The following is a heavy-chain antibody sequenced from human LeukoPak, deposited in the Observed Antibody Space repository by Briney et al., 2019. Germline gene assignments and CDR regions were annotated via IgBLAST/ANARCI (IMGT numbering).Heavy chain of an antibody. CDR2: ISYDGSSK. J-gene: IGHJ5*02. D-gene: IGHD2-2*01. CDR1: GFTFSSYG. V-gene: IGHV3-30*03. Sequence: GGSLRLSCAASGFTFSSYGMHWVRQAPGKGLEWVAVISYDGSSKYYADSVEGRFTISRDNAQSSLYLQMNSLRAEDTAVYYCARGTSHSPNWFDPWGQGTLVTVSS. CDR3: ARGTSHSPNWFDP.